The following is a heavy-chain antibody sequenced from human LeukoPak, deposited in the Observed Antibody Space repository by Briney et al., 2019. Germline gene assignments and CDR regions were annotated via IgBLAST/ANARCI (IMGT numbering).Heavy chain of an antibody. CDR3: ARAGIAAAGHYFDY. Sequence: SETLSLTCAVSGGSISSGGYSWSWIRQPPGKGLEWIGYIYHSGSTYYNPSLKSRVTISVDRSKNQFSLKLSSVTAADTAVYYCARAGIAAAGHYFDYWGQGTLVTVS. CDR2: IYHSGST. V-gene: IGHV4-30-2*01. J-gene: IGHJ4*02. CDR1: GGSISSGGYS. D-gene: IGHD6-13*01.